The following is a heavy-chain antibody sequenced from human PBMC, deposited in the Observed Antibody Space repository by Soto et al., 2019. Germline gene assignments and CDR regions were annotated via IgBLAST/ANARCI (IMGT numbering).Heavy chain of an antibody. CDR2: INPNSGGT. D-gene: IGHD2-2*01. V-gene: IGHV1-2*02. J-gene: IGHJ5*02. CDR3: ARGGGDCSSTSCYFETWFDP. Sequence: GASVKVSCKASGYTFTGYYMDWVRQAPGQGLEWMGWINPNSGGTNYARKFQGRVTMTRDTSISTAYMELSRLRSDDTAVYYCARGGGDCSSTSCYFETWFDPWGQGTLVTVSS. CDR1: GYTFTGYY.